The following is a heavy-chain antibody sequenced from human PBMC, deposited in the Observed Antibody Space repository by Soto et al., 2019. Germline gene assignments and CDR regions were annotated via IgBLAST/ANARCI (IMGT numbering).Heavy chain of an antibody. D-gene: IGHD6-25*01. CDR1: GFTFSSYG. J-gene: IGHJ4*02. CDR3: AKVRGGPRDY. V-gene: IGHV3-30*18. CDR2: ISYDGSNK. Sequence: QVQLVESGGGVVQPGRSLRLSCAASGFTFSSYGMHWVRQAPGKGLEWVAVISYDGSNKYYADSVKGRFTISRDNSKNTLYLQMNSLRAEDTAVYYCAKVRGGPRDYWGQGTLVTVSS.